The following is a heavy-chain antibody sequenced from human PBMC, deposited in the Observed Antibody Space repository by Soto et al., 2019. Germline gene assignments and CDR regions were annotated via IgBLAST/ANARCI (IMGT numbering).Heavy chain of an antibody. D-gene: IGHD6-25*01. V-gene: IGHV1-2*02. CDR3: AREGGSETLQPSYNWFDP. Sequence: QVQLVQSGAEVKKPGASVKVSCKASGYTFTDYHIHWVRQAPGQGLEFMGGINANNGGAGSAQQFQGRVTVTRDTSITTVYMELSNLRSDDTAVYYCAREGGSETLQPSYNWFDPWGQGTLVTVSS. CDR2: INANNGGA. CDR1: GYTFTDYH. J-gene: IGHJ5*02.